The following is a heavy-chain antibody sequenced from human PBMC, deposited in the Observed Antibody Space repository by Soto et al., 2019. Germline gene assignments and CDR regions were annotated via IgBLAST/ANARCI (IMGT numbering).Heavy chain of an antibody. V-gene: IGHV1-69*13. Sequence: GASVKVSFKASGGTFSSYAISWVRQAPGQGLEWMGGIIPIFGTANYAQKFQGRVTITADESTSTAYMELSSLRSEDTAVYYCASQVKSGYCCGMDVWGQGTTVTVSS. CDR3: ASQVKSGYCCGMDV. CDR2: IIPIFGTA. J-gene: IGHJ6*02. CDR1: GGTFSSYA. D-gene: IGHD3-3*01.